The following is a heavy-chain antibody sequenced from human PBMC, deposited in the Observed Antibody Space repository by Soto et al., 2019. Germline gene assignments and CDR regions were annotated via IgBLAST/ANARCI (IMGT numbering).Heavy chain of an antibody. D-gene: IGHD2-15*01. CDR1: GFTFSSYS. V-gene: IGHV3-48*01. CDR3: AKDLGGLGYCSGGSCYTHDAFDI. CDR2: ISSSSSTI. J-gene: IGHJ3*02. Sequence: GGSLRLSCAASGFTFSSYSMNWVRQAPGKGLEWVSYISSSSSTIYYADSVKGRFTISRDNSKNTLYLQMNSLRAEDTAVYYCAKDLGGLGYCSGGSCYTHDAFDIWGQGIMVTVS.